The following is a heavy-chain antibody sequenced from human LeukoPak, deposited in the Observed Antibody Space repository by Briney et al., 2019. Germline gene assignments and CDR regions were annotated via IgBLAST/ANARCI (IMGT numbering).Heavy chain of an antibody. D-gene: IGHD3-22*01. Sequence: SETLSLTCTVSGGSISSSSYYWGWIRQPPGKGLEWIGSIYYSGSTYYNPSLKSRVTISVDTSKKQFSLNLTSVTAADTAVYYCARRNYYDSSGYVGHYDFWGQGILVIVSS. V-gene: IGHV4-39*07. J-gene: IGHJ4*02. CDR1: GGSISSSSYY. CDR2: IYYSGST. CDR3: ARRNYYDSSGYVGHYDF.